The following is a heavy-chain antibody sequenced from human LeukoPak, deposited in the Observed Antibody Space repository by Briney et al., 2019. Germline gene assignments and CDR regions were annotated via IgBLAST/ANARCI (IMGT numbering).Heavy chain of an antibody. V-gene: IGHV3-30*18. J-gene: IGHJ6*02. CDR1: GFTFSSYG. Sequence: PGGSLRLSCAASGFTFSSYGMHWVRQAPGKGLEWVAVISYDGSNKYYADSVKGRFTISRDNSKNTLYLQMNSLRAEDTAVYYCAKDRGGGAVAGFYYYYGMDVWGQGTTVTVSS. CDR3: AKDRGGGAVAGFYYYYGMDV. D-gene: IGHD6-19*01. CDR2: ISYDGSNK.